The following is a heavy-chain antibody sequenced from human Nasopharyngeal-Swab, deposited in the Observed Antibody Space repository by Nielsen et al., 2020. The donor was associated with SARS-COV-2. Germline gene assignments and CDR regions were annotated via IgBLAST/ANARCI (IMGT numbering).Heavy chain of an antibody. D-gene: IGHD6-19*01. J-gene: IGHJ4*02. Sequence: GESLKISCAASGFTFSSYGMHWVRQAPGKGLEWVAVIWYDGSNKYYADSVKGRFTISRDNSKNTLYLQMNSLRAEDTAVYYCAKSRQWLAEYWGQGTLVTVSS. CDR2: IWYDGSNK. CDR1: GFTFSSYG. V-gene: IGHV3-33*06. CDR3: AKSRQWLAEY.